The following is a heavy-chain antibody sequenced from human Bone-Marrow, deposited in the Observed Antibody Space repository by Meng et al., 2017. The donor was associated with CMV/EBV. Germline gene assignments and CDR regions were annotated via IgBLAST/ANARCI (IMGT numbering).Heavy chain of an antibody. V-gene: IGHV1-69*05. Sequence: SVKVSCKASGGTFSSYAISWVRQAPGQGLEWMGGIIPIFGTANYAQKFQGRVTITTDESTSTAYMELSSLRSEDTAVYYCASLNDYGDSNGDYWGQGTLVTVSS. CDR2: IIPIFGTA. CDR1: GGTFSSYA. J-gene: IGHJ4*02. D-gene: IGHD4-17*01. CDR3: ASLNDYGDSNGDY.